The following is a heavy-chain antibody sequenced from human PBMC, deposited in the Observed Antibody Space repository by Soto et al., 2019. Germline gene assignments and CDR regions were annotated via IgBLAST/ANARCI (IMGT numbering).Heavy chain of an antibody. CDR3: ASGYSSGWYHPGPLFDP. J-gene: IGHJ5*02. D-gene: IGHD6-19*01. CDR2: INAGNGNT. CDR1: GYTFTSYP. Sequence: GASVKVSCKASGYTFTSYPMHWVRQAPGQRLEWMGWINAGNGNTKYSQKFQGRVTITRDTSASTAYMELSSLRSEDTAVYYCASGYSSGWYHPGPLFDPWGQGTLVTVSS. V-gene: IGHV1-3*01.